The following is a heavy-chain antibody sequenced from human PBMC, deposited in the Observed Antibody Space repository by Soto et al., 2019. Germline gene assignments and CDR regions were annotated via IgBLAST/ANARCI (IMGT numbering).Heavy chain of an antibody. D-gene: IGHD4-17*01. V-gene: IGHV3-21*01. CDR2: ISSSSSYI. CDR1: GFTFSRYS. J-gene: IGHJ3*02. Sequence: GGFLRLSCVVSGFTFSRYSMNWVRQAPGKGLEWVSSISSSSSYIYYAESVKGRFTISRDNAKNSLFLQMNSLRAEDTAVYYCARKYGDYISDAFDIWGQGTMVTVSS. CDR3: ARKYGDYISDAFDI.